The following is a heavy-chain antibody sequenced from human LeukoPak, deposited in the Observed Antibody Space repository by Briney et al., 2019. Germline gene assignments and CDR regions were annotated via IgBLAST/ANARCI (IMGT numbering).Heavy chain of an antibody. J-gene: IGHJ4*02. CDR3: ARSAYYYVHFDY. Sequence: IRTPPDTGLEWIGYIYYSGSTYYNPSLKSRVTISVDTSKNQFSLKLSSVTAADTAVYYCARSAYYYVHFDYWGQGTLVTVSS. CDR2: IYYSGST. D-gene: IGHD3-22*01. V-gene: IGHV4-30-4*01.